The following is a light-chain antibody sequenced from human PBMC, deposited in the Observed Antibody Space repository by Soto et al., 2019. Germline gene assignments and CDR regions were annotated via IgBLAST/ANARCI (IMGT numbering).Light chain of an antibody. Sequence: EIVLTQSPATLSLSPWERVTLSCRASQSVSGYLAWYQQKLGQAPRRVIYGASTWGTGVPPRFTGSGSGTEFTLTISSLQSEDFAVYYCQQYNSWPITFGQGTRLEIK. J-gene: IGKJ5*01. CDR1: QSVSGY. V-gene: IGKV3D-15*01. CDR3: QQYNSWPIT. CDR2: GAS.